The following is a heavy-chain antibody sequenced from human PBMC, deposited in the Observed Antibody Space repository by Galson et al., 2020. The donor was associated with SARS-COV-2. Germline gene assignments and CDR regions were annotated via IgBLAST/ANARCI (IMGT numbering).Heavy chain of an antibody. V-gene: IGHV2-5*02. J-gene: IGHJ4*02. CDR1: GFSPSTSGVG. CDR2: IYWDDDK. CDR3: AREMDTYYYDSSGYHPFDY. D-gene: IGHD3-22*01. Sequence: SGPTLVKPTQTLTLTCTFSGFSPSTSGVGVGWIRQPPGKALEWLAIIYWDDDKRYSPSLKSRLTITKDTSKNQVVLTMTNMDPVDTATYYCAREMDTYYYDSSGYHPFDYWGQGTLVTVSS.